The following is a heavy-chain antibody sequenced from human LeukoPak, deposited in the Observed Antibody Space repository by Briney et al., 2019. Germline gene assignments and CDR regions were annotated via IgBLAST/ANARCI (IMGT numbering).Heavy chain of an antibody. CDR2: IKSRSDGGTT. Sequence: GGSLRLSCAASGFTFNNAWMSWVRQAPGKGLAWVGRIKSRSDGGTTDYAAPVKGRFSISTDDSKNILYLQMNSLKPEDTAVYYCTTDPLRYLRTYYSDTVAYRKIDYWGQGTLVTVSS. J-gene: IGHJ4*02. CDR3: TTDPLRYLRTYYSDTVAYRKIDY. D-gene: IGHD3-22*01. CDR1: GFTFNNAW. V-gene: IGHV3-15*05.